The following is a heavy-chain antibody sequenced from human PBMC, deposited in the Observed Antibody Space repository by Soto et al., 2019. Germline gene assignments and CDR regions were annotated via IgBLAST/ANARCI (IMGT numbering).Heavy chain of an antibody. J-gene: IGHJ4*02. CDR2: ISDSGGRT. Sequence: EVQLLESGGGLVQPGGSLRLSCAASGFTFSSYAMSWVRQAPGKGLEWVSVISDSGGRTYYADSVKGRFTISRDNSENTLYLQMNSLRAEDTAVYYCAKDRNWNDGIGEYWGQGTLVSVSS. CDR3: AKDRNWNDGIGEY. CDR1: GFTFSSYA. V-gene: IGHV3-23*01. D-gene: IGHD1-1*01.